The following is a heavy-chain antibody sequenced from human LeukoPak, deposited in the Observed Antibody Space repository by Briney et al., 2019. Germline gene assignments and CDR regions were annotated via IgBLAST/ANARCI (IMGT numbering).Heavy chain of an antibody. CDR2: ISSSGSTI. CDR3: AREYYYDSSGYTNYYGMDV. D-gene: IGHD3-22*01. V-gene: IGHV3-11*01. J-gene: IGHJ6*02. CDR1: GFTFSDYY. Sequence: GGSLRLSCAASGFTFSDYYMSWIRQAPGKGLEWVSYISSSGSTIYYADSVKGRFTISRDNAKNSLYLQMNSLRDEDTAVYYCAREYYYDSSGYTNYYGMDVWGQGTTVTVSS.